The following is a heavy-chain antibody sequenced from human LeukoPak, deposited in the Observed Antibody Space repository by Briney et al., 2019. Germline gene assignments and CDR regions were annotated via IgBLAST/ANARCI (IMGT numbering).Heavy chain of an antibody. CDR1: GFTLSRYA. J-gene: IGHJ4*02. CDR2: LQSDGNNR. Sequence: GGSLRLSCAASGFTLSRYAMHWVHQAPGKGLEWVAFLQSDGNNRYYADSVKGRFTISRDNSKNTLFLQMSSLRAEDTAVYYCAKNWATYYFDYWGQGTLVTVSS. V-gene: IGHV3-30*02. D-gene: IGHD3-16*01. CDR3: AKNWATYYFDY.